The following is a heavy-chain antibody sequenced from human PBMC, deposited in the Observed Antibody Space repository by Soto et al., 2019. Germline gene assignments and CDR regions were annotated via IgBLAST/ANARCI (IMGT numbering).Heavy chain of an antibody. CDR2: IKQDGSEK. Sequence: GGSLRLSCAASGFTFSSYWMSWVRQAPGKGLEWVANIKQDGSEKYYVDSVKGRFTISRDNAKNSLYLQTNSLRAEDTAVYYCARDRGYSYGYDAFDIWGQGTMVT. D-gene: IGHD5-18*01. CDR1: GFTFSSYW. CDR3: ARDRGYSYGYDAFDI. J-gene: IGHJ3*02. V-gene: IGHV3-7*03.